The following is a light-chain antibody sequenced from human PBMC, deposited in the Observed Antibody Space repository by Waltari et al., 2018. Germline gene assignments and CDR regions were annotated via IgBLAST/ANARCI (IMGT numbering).Light chain of an antibody. CDR1: QSVSSS. CDR3: QQYSNWPYS. J-gene: IGKJ2*03. CDR2: GAS. V-gene: IGKV3-15*01. Sequence: EIVLTQSPATLSLSPGERATLSCRASQSVSSSLAWYQQKPGQAPRLLINGASSRATGIPDRFSGSGSGTDFTLTISSLGPEDFAVYYCQQYSNWPYSFAQGTKVEIK.